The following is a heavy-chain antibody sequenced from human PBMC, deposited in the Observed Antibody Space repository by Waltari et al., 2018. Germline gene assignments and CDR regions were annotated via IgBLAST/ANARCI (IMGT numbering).Heavy chain of an antibody. Sequence: QVQLVQSGAEVKKPGSSVKVSCKASGGTFSSYAISWVRQAPGQGLEWMGRIIPILGTANSAQKFQGRVTITADKSTSTAYMELSSLRSEDTAVYYCARASRIMITFGGVPYGMDVWGQGTTVTVSS. CDR2: IIPILGTA. CDR3: ARASRIMITFGGVPYGMDV. J-gene: IGHJ6*02. D-gene: IGHD3-16*01. CDR1: GGTFSSYA. V-gene: IGHV1-69*08.